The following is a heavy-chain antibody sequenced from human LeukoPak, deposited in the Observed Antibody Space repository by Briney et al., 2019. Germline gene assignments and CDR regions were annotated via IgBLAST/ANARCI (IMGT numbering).Heavy chain of an antibody. D-gene: IGHD1-26*01. CDR2: IYYSGST. V-gene: IGHV4-61*01. Sequence: SETLSLTCTVSGGSVSSSSYYWSWIRQPPGKGLEWIGYIYYSGSTNYNPSLKSRITISVDTSKNQFSLKLSSVTAADTAVYYCARDLYSGSYYGWFDPWGQGTLVTVSS. CDR3: ARDLYSGSYYGWFDP. CDR1: GGSVSSSSYY. J-gene: IGHJ5*02.